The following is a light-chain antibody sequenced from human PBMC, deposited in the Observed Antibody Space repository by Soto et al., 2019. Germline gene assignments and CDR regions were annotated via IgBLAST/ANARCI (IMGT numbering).Light chain of an antibody. J-gene: IGKJ1*01. V-gene: IGKV3-20*01. CDR1: KSVSSNY. Sequence: EIVLTQSPGTVSLSPGEEATLSCRASKSVSSNYLDWNQQKPSKAPRLLIYGASSRATGIPDRFSGSGFGTDFFFPISGLEPEDFALFYCRPDGASPWTFAPGPKV. CDR3: RPDGASPWT. CDR2: GAS.